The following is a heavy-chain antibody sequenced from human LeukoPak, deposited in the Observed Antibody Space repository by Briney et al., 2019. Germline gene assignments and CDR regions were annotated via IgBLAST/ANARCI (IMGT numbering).Heavy chain of an antibody. CDR1: GVSVSDGRYY. V-gene: IGHV4-31*03. CDR3: ATPYCSSLSCLDVFNM. J-gene: IGHJ3*02. Sequence: SETLSLTCSVSGVSVSDGRYYWTWIRQHPGKGREWIGYKYYSGSAKYNPSLKSRLTISIDTSKNQFSLQLSSVTATDTATYYCATPYCSSLSCLDVFNMWGQGTRVTVSS. CDR2: KYYSGSA. D-gene: IGHD2-2*01.